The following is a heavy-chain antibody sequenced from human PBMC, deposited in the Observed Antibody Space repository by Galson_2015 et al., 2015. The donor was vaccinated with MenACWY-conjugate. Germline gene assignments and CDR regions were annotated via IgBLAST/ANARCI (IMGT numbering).Heavy chain of an antibody. Sequence: PALVKPTQTLTLTCTFSGFSLSTTEVAVGWIRQPPGKALEWLAVIHWDDDKRYSPSLKSRLTITKDTSRNQVVLTMTNVDPVDTATYYCAHGKTSRSGYCNWFDAWGQGTLVTVSS. CDR1: GFSLSTTEVA. CDR3: AHGKTSRSGYCNWFDA. D-gene: IGHD3-3*01. J-gene: IGHJ5*02. V-gene: IGHV2-5*02. CDR2: IHWDDDK.